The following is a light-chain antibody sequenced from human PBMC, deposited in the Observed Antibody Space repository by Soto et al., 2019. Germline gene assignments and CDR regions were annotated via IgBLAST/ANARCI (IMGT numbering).Light chain of an antibody. CDR3: QQRASWPPFT. CDR2: DAF. V-gene: IGKV3-11*01. Sequence: EIVLTQSPATLSMSPGESATLSCRASQSIGTSLAWYQHRPGQPPRLLIYDAFNRATGIPARFSGGGSGTDFTLTISSLEPEDFAVYSCQQRASWPPFTFGGGTKVDIK. J-gene: IGKJ4*01. CDR1: QSIGTS.